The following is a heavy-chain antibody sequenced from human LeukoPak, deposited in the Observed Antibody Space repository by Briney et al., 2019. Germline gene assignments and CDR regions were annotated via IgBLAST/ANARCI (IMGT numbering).Heavy chain of an antibody. CDR2: ISGSGGST. D-gene: IGHD2-2*01. CDR1: GFTFSSYA. J-gene: IGHJ5*02. V-gene: IGHV3-23*01. Sequence: GGSLRVSCAASGFTFSSYAMNWLRPAPGKGLEWVSAISGSGGSTYYGDSVKGRFTISRDNSKNTLYLQMNSLRAEDTAVYYCAKKEYQVLSNWFDPWGQGTLVTVSS. CDR3: AKKEYQVLSNWFDP.